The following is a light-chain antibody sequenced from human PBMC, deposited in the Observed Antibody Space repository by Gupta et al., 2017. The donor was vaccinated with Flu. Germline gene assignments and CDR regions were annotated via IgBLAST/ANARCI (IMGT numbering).Light chain of an antibody. CDR1: TSDVGGYNY. CDR3: SSYAGSNNYVV. CDR2: EVS. Sequence: QSALTQPPSASGSPGQSLTLSCTGTTSDVGGYNYVSWYQQHPGKVPKLMIFEVSKRPSWVPDRFSGSKSGNTASLTVSGLQAEDEADYYCSSYAGSNNYVVFGGGTKLTVL. V-gene: IGLV2-8*01. J-gene: IGLJ2*01.